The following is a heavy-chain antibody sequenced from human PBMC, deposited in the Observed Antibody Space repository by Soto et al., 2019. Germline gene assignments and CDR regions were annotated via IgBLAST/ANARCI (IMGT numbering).Heavy chain of an antibody. CDR3: ARDPTXGRELNLPRHYYYGMDV. CDR2: IYYSGST. CDR1: GGSISSGGYY. J-gene: IGHJ6*02. Sequence: SETLSLTCTVSGGSISSGGYYWSWIRQHPGKGLEWIGYIYYSGSTYYNPSLKSRVTISVDTSKNQFSLKLSSVTAADTAVYYCARDPTXGRELNLPRHYYYGMDVWGQGTTVTVSS. D-gene: IGHD1-26*01. V-gene: IGHV4-31*03.